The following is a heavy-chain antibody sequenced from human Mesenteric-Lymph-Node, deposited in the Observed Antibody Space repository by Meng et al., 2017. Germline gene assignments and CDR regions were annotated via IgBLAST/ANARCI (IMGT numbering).Heavy chain of an antibody. V-gene: IGHV1-46*01. J-gene: IGHJ3*02. D-gene: IGHD3-10*01. CDR3: ARVDGYGSGSYYGGFAFDI. CDR2: INPSGGST. CDR1: GYTFTSYY. Sequence: ASVKVSCKASGYTFTSYYMHWVRQAPGQGLEWMGIINPSGGSTSYAQKFQGRVTMTRDTSTSTVYMELSSLRSEDTAVYYCARVDGYGSGSYYGGFAFDIWGQGTMVTVSS.